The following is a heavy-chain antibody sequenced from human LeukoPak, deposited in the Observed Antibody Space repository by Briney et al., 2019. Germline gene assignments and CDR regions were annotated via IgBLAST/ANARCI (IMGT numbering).Heavy chain of an antibody. Sequence: ASVKVSCKASGGTFSSYAISWVRQAPGQGLEWMGGIIPIFGTANYAQKFQGRVTITADKSTSTAYMELSSLRSEDTAVYYCARCDSSGFDYYYMDVWGKGTTVTVSS. CDR1: GGTFSSYA. CDR2: IIPIFGTA. D-gene: IGHD3-22*01. CDR3: ARCDSSGFDYYYMDV. J-gene: IGHJ6*03. V-gene: IGHV1-69*06.